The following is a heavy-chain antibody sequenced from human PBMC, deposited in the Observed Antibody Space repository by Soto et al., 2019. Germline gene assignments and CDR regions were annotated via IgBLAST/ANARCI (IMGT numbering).Heavy chain of an antibody. J-gene: IGHJ4*02. Sequence: QVQLQESGPGLVKPSESLSLTCAVSGGSISSYYWSWLRQPPGKGLEWIGYIYYSGSTNYNPSHKSRVTISVDTSKNQFSLKLTSVTAADTAVYYCARSRYTSGWWTPPFDYWGQGTLVTVSS. V-gene: IGHV4-59*01. CDR1: GGSISSYY. CDR2: IYYSGST. CDR3: ARSRYTSGWWTPPFDY. D-gene: IGHD6-19*01.